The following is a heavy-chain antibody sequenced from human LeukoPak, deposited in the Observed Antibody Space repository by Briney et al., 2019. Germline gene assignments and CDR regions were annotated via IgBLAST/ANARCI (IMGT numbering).Heavy chain of an antibody. CDR3: ARETNTFRAFDI. CDR1: GGSISSGDYY. CDR2: IYYSGST. J-gene: IGHJ3*02. V-gene: IGHV4-30-4*08. Sequence: SETLSLTCTVSGGSISSGDYYWSWIRQPPGKGLEWIGYIYYSGSTYYNPSLKSRVTISVDTSKNQFSLKLSSVTAADTAVYYCARETNTFRAFDIWGQGTMVTVSS. D-gene: IGHD1-1*01.